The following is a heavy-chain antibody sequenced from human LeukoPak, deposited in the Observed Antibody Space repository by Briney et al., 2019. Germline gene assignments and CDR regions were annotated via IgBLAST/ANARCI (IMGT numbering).Heavy chain of an antibody. V-gene: IGHV3-23*01. CDR3: VKDPGSGWYVLY. J-gene: IGHJ4*02. CDR1: GFTFSTYA. CDR2: ISGSGDTT. Sequence: PGGSLRLSCAASGFTFSTYAMGWVRQAPGMGLEWVPAISGSGDTTYYADSVKGRFTISRDNSRDTLFLQMNSLRVEDTAVYYCVKDPGSGWYVLYWGQGTLVTVSS. D-gene: IGHD6-19*01.